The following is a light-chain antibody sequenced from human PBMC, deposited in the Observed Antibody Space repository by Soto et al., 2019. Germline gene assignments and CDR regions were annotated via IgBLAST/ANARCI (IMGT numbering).Light chain of an antibody. Sequence: EIVLTQSPGTLSLSPGEGATLSCRASQSVSSDYLAWYQQNPGQAPRLLIYGASSRATGIPDRFSGSGSGTDFTLTISRLEPEEFAVYYCQQYGSSPRTFGQGTKLEIK. CDR2: GAS. J-gene: IGKJ1*01. CDR3: QQYGSSPRT. V-gene: IGKV3-20*01. CDR1: QSVSSDY.